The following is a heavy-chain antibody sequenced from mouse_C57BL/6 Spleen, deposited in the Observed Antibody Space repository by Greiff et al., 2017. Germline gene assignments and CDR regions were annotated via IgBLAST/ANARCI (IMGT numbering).Heavy chain of an antibody. V-gene: IGHV1-43*01. CDR2: INPSTGGT. CDR1: GYSFTGYY. Sequence: VHVKQSGPELVKPGASVKISCKASGYSFTGYYMHWVKQSSEKSLEWIGEINPSTGGTSYNQKFKGKATLTVDKSSSTAYMQLKSLTSEDSAVYYCARGLGKEFDYWGQGTTLTVSS. D-gene: IGHD4-1*01. J-gene: IGHJ2*01. CDR3: ARGLGKEFDY.